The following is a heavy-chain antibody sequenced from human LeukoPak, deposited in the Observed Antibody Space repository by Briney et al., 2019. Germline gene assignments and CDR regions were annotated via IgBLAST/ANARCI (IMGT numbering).Heavy chain of an antibody. CDR1: GGSVSSGSYY. CDR3: ARMTTVAWFDP. Sequence: SETLSLTCTVSGGSVSSGSYYWSWIRQPPGKGLEWIGYIYYSGSTNYNPSLKSRVTISVDTSKNQFSLKLSSVTAADTAVYYCARMTTVAWFDPWGQGTLVTVSS. J-gene: IGHJ5*02. CDR2: IYYSGST. V-gene: IGHV4-61*01. D-gene: IGHD4-23*01.